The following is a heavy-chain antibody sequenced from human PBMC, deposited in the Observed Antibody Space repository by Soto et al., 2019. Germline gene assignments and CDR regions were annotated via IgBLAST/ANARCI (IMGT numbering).Heavy chain of an antibody. CDR3: ASSRSSGASTFSRRTHYYYYGMDV. J-gene: IGHJ6*02. Sequence: PGGSLRLSCAASGFTFSSYAMHWVRQAPGKGLEWVAVISYDGSNKYYADSVKGRFTISRDNSKNTLYLQMNSLRAEDTAVYYCASSRSSGASTFSRRTHYYYYGMDVWGQGTTVTVS. CDR2: ISYDGSNK. D-gene: IGHD3-22*01. V-gene: IGHV3-30-3*01. CDR1: GFTFSSYA.